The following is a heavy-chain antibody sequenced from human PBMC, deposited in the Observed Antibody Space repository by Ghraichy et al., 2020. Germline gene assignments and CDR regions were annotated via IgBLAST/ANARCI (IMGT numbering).Heavy chain of an antibody. Sequence: ETLSLTCTVSGYSISGGYYWGWIRQPPGKGLEWIGAIFHSGTTYYKTSLKSRVTISVDTSKNQFSLRLTSVTAADTAVYYCARSDSFRYTGMYYFDYWGQGIPVTVSS. V-gene: IGHV4-38-2*02. D-gene: IGHD3-16*02. J-gene: IGHJ4*02. CDR3: ARSDSFRYTGMYYFDY. CDR2: IFHSGTT. CDR1: GYSISGGYY.